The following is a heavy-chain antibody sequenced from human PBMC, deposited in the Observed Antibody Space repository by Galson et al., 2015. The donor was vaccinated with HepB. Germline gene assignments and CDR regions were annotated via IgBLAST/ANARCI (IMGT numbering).Heavy chain of an antibody. Sequence: SLRLSCAASGFTFSGHGMHWIRQAPGKGLEWVALISYDGSTKYSIDSVKGRFTISRDNSKRTLYLQMNSLRDEDTAVYYCAAFVGDDYGGRFDYWGQGTLVTVSS. V-gene: IGHV3-33*05. CDR3: AAFVGDDYGGRFDY. D-gene: IGHD4-23*01. CDR1: GFTFSGHG. CDR2: ISYDGSTK. J-gene: IGHJ4*02.